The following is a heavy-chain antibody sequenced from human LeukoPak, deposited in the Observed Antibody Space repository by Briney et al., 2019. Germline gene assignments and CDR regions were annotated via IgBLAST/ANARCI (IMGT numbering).Heavy chain of an antibody. J-gene: IGHJ3*02. V-gene: IGHV4-39*01. CDR1: GGSISSSSYY. CDR3: ARQAITYYYDSSLAFDI. D-gene: IGHD3-22*01. Sequence: SETLSLTCTVSGGSISSSSYYWGWIRQPPGKGLEWIGSIYYSGSAYYNPSLKSRVTISVDTSKNQFSLKLSSVTAADTAVYYCARQAITYYYDSSLAFDIWGQGTMVTVSS. CDR2: IYYSGSA.